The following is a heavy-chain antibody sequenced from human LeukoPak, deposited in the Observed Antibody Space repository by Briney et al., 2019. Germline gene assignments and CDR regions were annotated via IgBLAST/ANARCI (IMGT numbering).Heavy chain of an antibody. D-gene: IGHD3-22*01. CDR3: ARGRRYYYDSSGYSADY. J-gene: IGHJ4*02. CDR2: INHSGST. V-gene: IGHV4-34*01. Sequence: ASETLSLTCAVYGGSFSGYYWSWIRQPPGKGLEWIGEINHSGSTNYNPSLKSRVTISVDTSKNQFSLKLSSVTAADTAVYYCARGRRYYYDSSGYSADYWGQGTLVTVSS. CDR1: GGSFSGYY.